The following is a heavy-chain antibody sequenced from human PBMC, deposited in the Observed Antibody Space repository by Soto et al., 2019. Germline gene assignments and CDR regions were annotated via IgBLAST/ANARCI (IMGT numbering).Heavy chain of an antibody. V-gene: IGHV1-69*01. J-gene: IGHJ6*02. Sequence: QVQLVQSGAEVKKPGSSVKVSCKASGGTFSIYALSWVRQAPGQGLEWMGGIIPISGIANYAQKFQGRVTITADESTSTVYMEMSSLRSEDTAVYYCARHEFSDQYYYGMDVWGQGTTVTGSS. CDR1: GGTFSIYA. D-gene: IGHD2-2*01. CDR2: IIPISGIA. CDR3: ARHEFSDQYYYGMDV.